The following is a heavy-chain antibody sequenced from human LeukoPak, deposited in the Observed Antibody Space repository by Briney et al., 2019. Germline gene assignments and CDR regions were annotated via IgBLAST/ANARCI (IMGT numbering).Heavy chain of an antibody. V-gene: IGHV1-2*02. CDR3: ARPYYGSGSYYTY. D-gene: IGHD3-10*01. Sequence: ASVKVSCKASEYTFTGYYMHWVRQASGQGLEWMGWINPNSGGTNYAQKFQGRVTMTRDTSISTAYMELSRLRSDDTAVYYCARPYYGSGSYYTYWGQGTLVTVSS. CDR2: INPNSGGT. CDR1: EYTFTGYY. J-gene: IGHJ4*02.